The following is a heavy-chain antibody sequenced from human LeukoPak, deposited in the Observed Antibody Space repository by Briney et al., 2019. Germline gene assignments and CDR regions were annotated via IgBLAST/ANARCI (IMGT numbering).Heavy chain of an antibody. J-gene: IGHJ4*02. CDR3: AKDGGMATASPFDY. Sequence: SLRLSCAAAGSPFEDYAMHWGRQAPGKGLEGVSGISWNSGSIGYADSVKGRFTISRDNAKNSLYLQMNGLRAEDTALYYCAKDGGMATASPFDYWGQGTLVTVSS. CDR2: ISWNSGSI. CDR1: GSPFEDYA. D-gene: IGHD5-24*01. V-gene: IGHV3-9*01.